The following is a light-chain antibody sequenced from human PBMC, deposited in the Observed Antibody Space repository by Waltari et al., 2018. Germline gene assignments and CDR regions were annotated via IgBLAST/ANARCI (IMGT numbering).Light chain of an antibody. Sequence: DIQMTQSPSSLSASVGDRVTITCRATHNINIFLNWYQQKPGVGPKLLIYKASFMEGGVPSRFSGSGSGTEFSLSISSLQPEDFATYYCQQSYSVPYTFGQGTNLGI. CDR1: HNINIF. CDR2: KAS. J-gene: IGKJ2*01. CDR3: QQSYSVPYT. V-gene: IGKV1-39*01.